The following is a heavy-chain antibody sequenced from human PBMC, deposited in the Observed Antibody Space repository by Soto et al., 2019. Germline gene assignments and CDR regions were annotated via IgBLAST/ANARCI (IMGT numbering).Heavy chain of an antibody. CDR3: ARAHGFSSSWYLLVAY. CDR2: IWYDGSNK. Sequence: PGGSLRLSCAASGFTFSSYGMHWVRQAPGKGLEWVAVIWYDGSNKYYADSVKGRFTISRDNSKNTLHLQMNSLRAEDTAVYYCARAHGFSSSWYLLVAYWGQGTLVTVSS. J-gene: IGHJ4*02. V-gene: IGHV3-33*01. D-gene: IGHD6-13*01. CDR1: GFTFSSYG.